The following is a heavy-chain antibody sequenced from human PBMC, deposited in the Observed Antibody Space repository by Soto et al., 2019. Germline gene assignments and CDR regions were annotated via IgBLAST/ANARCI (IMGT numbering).Heavy chain of an antibody. CDR2: IYYSGST. CDR3: ARVPFTIFGVVSNFDY. J-gene: IGHJ4*02. V-gene: IGHV4-31*03. Sequence: ASETLSLTCTVSGGSISSGGYYWSWIRQHPGKGLEWIGYIYYSGSTYYNPSLKSRVTISVDTSKNQFSLKLSSVTAADTAVYYCARVPFTIFGVVSNFDYWDQGTLVTVSS. D-gene: IGHD3-3*01. CDR1: GGSISSGGYY.